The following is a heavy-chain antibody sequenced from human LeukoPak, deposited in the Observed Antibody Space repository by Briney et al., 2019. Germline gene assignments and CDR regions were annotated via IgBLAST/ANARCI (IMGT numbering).Heavy chain of an antibody. CDR3: ARDTTVTLLGY. J-gene: IGHJ4*02. CDR1: GGSISSYY. Sequence: SETLSLTCTVSGGSISSYYWSWIRQPPGKGLEWIGYIYYSGSTNYNPSLKSRVTISVDTSKNQFSLKLSSVTAADTAVYCCARDTTVTLLGYWGQGTLVTVSS. D-gene: IGHD4-17*01. CDR2: IYYSGST. V-gene: IGHV4-59*01.